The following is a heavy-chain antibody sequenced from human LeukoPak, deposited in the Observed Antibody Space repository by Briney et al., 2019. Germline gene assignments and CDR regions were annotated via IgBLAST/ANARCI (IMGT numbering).Heavy chain of an antibody. CDR3: ARKENVYYYFDY. CDR2: IYNSGST. D-gene: IGHD3-10*01. V-gene: IGHV4-61*01. J-gene: IGHJ4*02. Sequence: PSETLSLTCTVSGGSVSSGSYYWSWIRQPPGKGLEWIGYIYNSGSTNYNPSLKSRVTISVDTSKNQFSLKLSSVTAADTAVYYCARKENVYYYFDYWGQGTLVTVSS. CDR1: GGSVSSGSYY.